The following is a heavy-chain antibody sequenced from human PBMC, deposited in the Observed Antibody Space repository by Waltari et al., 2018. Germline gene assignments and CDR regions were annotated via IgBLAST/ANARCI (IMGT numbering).Heavy chain of an antibody. J-gene: IGHJ5*02. CDR2: IYVGGTT. Sequence: QVQLHESGPGLVQPSETLSLACSVSGYSVVSNYWSWIRQSAGKGMEWIGRIYVGGTTNYNPALSGRVSMSVDMSKNQIFLKIMSVTAADTGVYYCARETRHGDWFDPWGQGTLVTVSS. CDR3: ARETRHGDWFDP. V-gene: IGHV4-4*07. D-gene: IGHD3-16*01. CDR1: GYSVVSNY.